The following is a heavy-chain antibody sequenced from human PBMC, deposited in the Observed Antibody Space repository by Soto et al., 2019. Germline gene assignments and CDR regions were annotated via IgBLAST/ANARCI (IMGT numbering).Heavy chain of an antibody. Sequence: GGSLRLSCAASGFAFKSYAMHWVRQAPGKGLEWVALISFDGSDQDYVDSVKGRFTVSRDNSNNSVFLHMDSLRAEDTAVYYCAKNQGVELVPLATVDWFDPWGQGSVVTVSS. J-gene: IGHJ5*02. CDR3: AKNQGVELVPLATVDWFDP. D-gene: IGHD1-26*01. CDR2: ISFDGSDQ. V-gene: IGHV3-30*18. CDR1: GFAFKSYA.